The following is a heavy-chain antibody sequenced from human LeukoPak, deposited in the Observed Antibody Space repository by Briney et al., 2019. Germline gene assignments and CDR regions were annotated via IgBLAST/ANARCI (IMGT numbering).Heavy chain of an antibody. V-gene: IGHV1-2*02. Sequence: ASVKVPCKASGYTFTGYYMHWVRQAPGQGLEWMGWINPNSGGTNYAQKFQGRVTMTRDTSISTAYMELSRLRSDDTAVYYCAREGRGTTREVYGMDVWGQGTTVTVSS. CDR3: AREGRGTTREVYGMDV. J-gene: IGHJ6*02. D-gene: IGHD1-1*01. CDR1: GYTFTGYY. CDR2: INPNSGGT.